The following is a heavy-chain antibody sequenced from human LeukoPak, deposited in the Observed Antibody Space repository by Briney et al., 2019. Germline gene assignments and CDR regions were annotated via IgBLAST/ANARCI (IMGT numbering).Heavy chain of an antibody. J-gene: IGHJ4*02. CDR2: ISAYNGNT. V-gene: IGHV1-18*01. D-gene: IGHD3-10*01. Sequence: ASVKVSCKASGYTFTRYGISWVRQAPGQGLEWMGWISAYNGNTNYAQKLQGRVTMTTDTSTSTAYMELRSLRSDDTAVHYCARAGVRLLWFGELPYYFDYWGQGTLVTVSS. CDR3: ARAGVRLLWFGELPYYFDY. CDR1: GYTFTRYG.